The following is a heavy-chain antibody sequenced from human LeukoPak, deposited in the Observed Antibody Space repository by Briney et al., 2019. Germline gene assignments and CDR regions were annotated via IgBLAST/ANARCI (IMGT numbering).Heavy chain of an antibody. CDR2: ISAYNGNT. Sequence: ASVKVSCKASGYTFTNYGISWVRQAPGQGLEWMGWISAYNGNTNYAQKLQGRVTMTTDTSTSTAYMELRSLRSDDTAVYYCARARSPSSGYLLRDHNWFDPWGQGTLVTVSS. CDR1: GYTFTNYG. CDR3: ARARSPSSGYLLRDHNWFDP. D-gene: IGHD3-22*01. V-gene: IGHV1-18*01. J-gene: IGHJ5*02.